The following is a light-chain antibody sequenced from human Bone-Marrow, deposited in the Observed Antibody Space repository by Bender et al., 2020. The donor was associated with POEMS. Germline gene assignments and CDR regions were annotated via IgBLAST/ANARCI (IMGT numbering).Light chain of an antibody. CDR3: QAWDSSTDPVV. Sequence: SYELTQPPSVSVSPGQTATITCSGDKLGDQFAWWYQQKSGQSPVVVIYQDSQRPSGIPERFSGSNSGTTATLTISGTQAMDEADYYCQAWDSSTDPVVFGGGTKLTVL. CDR1: KLGDQF. CDR2: QDS. V-gene: IGLV3-1*01. J-gene: IGLJ2*01.